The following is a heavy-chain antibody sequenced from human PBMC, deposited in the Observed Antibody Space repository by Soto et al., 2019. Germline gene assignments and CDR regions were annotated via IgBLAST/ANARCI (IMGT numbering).Heavy chain of an antibody. Sequence: QITLKESGPTLVKPTQTLTLTCTFSGFSLSTSGVGVGWIRQPPGKALEWLGIIFWDDDKRYRPSLKSRVTXTXDXXXXQXVXXXTXMXXXXXXXYXCAQLPXXQXWPRAPVVNWGQGTPVTVSS. CDR2: IFWDDDK. CDR1: GFSLSTSGVG. J-gene: IGHJ4*02. V-gene: IGHV2-5*02. CDR3: AQLPXXQXWPRAPVVN. D-gene: IGHD1-1*01.